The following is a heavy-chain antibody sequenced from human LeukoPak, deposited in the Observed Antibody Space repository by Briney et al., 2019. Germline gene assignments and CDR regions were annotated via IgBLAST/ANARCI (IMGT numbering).Heavy chain of an antibody. CDR1: GFTFSWYW. CDR2: INSDGSST. J-gene: IGHJ5*02. D-gene: IGHD6-19*01. CDR3: ASSSGGFNWFDP. V-gene: IGHV3-74*01. Sequence: GGSLRLSCAASGFTFSWYWMHWVRQAPGKGLVWVSRINSDGSSTNYADSVKGRFTISRDNAKNTLYLLMNSLRVEDTAVYYCASSSGGFNWFDPWGQGTLVTVSS.